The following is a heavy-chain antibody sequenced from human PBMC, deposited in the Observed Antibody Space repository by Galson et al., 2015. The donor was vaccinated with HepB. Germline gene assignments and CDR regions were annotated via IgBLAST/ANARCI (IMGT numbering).Heavy chain of an antibody. Sequence: SVKASCKASGYIFNNYAMNWVRQAPGQGLEWMGWINTNTGNPTYAPGFTGRFVFSLDTSVTTAYLQISSLKAEDNAVYYCARTPYYGSGNPNNVWFDPWGQGTLVTVSS. D-gene: IGHD3-10*01. J-gene: IGHJ5*02. CDR1: GYIFNNYA. CDR3: ARTPYYGSGNPNNVWFDP. V-gene: IGHV7-4-1*02. CDR2: INTNTGNP.